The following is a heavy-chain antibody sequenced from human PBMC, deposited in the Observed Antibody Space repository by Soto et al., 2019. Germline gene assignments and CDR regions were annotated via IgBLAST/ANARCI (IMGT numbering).Heavy chain of an antibody. J-gene: IGHJ6*02. Sequence: GSGPTLVNPTQTLTLTCTFSGFSLSTSGVGVGWIRQPPGKALEWLALIYWDDDKRYSPSLKSRLTITKDTSKNQVVLTMTNMDPVDTATYYCAHSYDFWSGPSGDYYYYGMDVWGQGTTVTVSS. CDR1: GFSLSTSGVG. CDR2: IYWDDDK. CDR3: AHSYDFWSGPSGDYYYYGMDV. D-gene: IGHD3-3*01. V-gene: IGHV2-5*02.